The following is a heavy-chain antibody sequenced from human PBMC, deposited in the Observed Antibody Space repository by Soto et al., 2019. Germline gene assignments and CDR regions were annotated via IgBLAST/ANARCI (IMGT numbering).Heavy chain of an antibody. Sequence: SETLSLTCTVFGGSISSLYWSRIRQPPGKGLEWIGYIYYSGITDYNPSLKSRVTISVDTSKNQFSLKLSSVTAADTAVYYCERESDSSGPLRAFDIWGQGTMVTVSS. CDR2: IYYSGIT. J-gene: IGHJ3*02. V-gene: IGHV4-59*11. CDR1: GGSISSLY. D-gene: IGHD3-22*01. CDR3: ERESDSSGPLRAFDI.